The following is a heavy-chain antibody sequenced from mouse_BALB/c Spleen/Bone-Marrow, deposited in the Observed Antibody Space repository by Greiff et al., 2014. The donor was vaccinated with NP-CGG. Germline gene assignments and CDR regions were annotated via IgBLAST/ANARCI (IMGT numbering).Heavy chain of an antibody. J-gene: IGHJ2*01. CDR3: ARGHGYYVGYYFDN. V-gene: IGHV14-3*02. CDR1: GFNIKDTY. CDR2: IDPANGKT. Sequence: VQLQQPGAEPVKPGASVKLSCTASGFNIKDTYMHWVKQRPEQGLEWIARIDPANGKTKYDPKFQGKATITADTSSNTAYLQLSSLTSEDTAVYYCARGHGYYVGYYFDNWGQGTTLTVSS. D-gene: IGHD2-3*01.